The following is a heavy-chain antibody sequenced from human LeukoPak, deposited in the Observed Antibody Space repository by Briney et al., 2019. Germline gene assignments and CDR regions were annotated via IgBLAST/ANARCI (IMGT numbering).Heavy chain of an antibody. CDR3: ARGRGGNFDY. D-gene: IGHD3-10*01. J-gene: IGHJ4*02. Sequence: ASVKVSCKASGYTFTSYDINWVRQASGQGLEWMGWMNPDSGSTVYAQKFQGRVTITRSTSISTAYMELSSLRSEDTAVYYCARGRGGNFDYWGQGSLVTVSS. CDR1: GYTFTSYD. CDR2: MNPDSGST. V-gene: IGHV1-8*02.